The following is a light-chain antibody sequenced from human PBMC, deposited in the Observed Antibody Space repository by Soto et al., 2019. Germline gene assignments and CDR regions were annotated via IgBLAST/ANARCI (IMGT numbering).Light chain of an antibody. Sequence: AIQLTQSPSSLSASVGDRVTITCRASQGIRSALGWYQQKPGKAPKLLIYAASSLQSGVPSRFSGSGSGTDFTLTISSLQPEDFATYYCQQLNSYPLTFGGGTKVDIK. CDR2: AAS. V-gene: IGKV1-13*02. CDR1: QGIRSA. CDR3: QQLNSYPLT. J-gene: IGKJ4*01.